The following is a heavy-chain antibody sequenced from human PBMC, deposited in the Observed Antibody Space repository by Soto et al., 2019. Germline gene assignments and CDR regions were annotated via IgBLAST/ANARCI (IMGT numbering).Heavy chain of an antibody. J-gene: IGHJ4*02. D-gene: IGHD2-21*01. CDR1: GFIVSSNY. Sequence: GGSLRLSCAASGFIVSSNYMTWVRQAPGKGLGWVSVIYSGGSTYYADSVKGRFTISRDNSKNTVYLQMNSLRVGDTAVYYCTSGIVPISYWGQGTLVTVSS. V-gene: IGHV3-53*01. CDR3: TSGIVPISY. CDR2: IYSGGST.